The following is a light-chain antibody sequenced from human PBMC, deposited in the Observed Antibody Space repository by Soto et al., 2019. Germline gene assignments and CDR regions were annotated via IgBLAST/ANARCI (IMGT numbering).Light chain of an antibody. J-gene: IGKJ1*01. CDR2: DAS. V-gene: IGKV3-20*01. CDR3: QQYSMAPLT. Sequence: EIVLTHSPGTLSLSPGERATLSCRASLTISDNYVAWYQQKAGQAPRLVIYDASNRATGIPDRFSASGSGADFTLTISRLEPEDFAVYYWQQYSMAPLTFGQGTKVEVK. CDR1: LTISDNY.